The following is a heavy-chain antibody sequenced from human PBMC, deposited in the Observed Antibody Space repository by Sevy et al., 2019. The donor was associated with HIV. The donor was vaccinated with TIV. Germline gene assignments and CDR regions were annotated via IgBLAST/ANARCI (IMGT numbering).Heavy chain of an antibody. D-gene: IGHD6-19*01. J-gene: IGHJ4*02. V-gene: IGHV3-7*01. CDR2: INQDGSEK. Sequence: GGSLRLSCTASGFNFNSHWMIWVRQAPGKGLEWVANINQDGSEKYYVDSVKGRFTISRDNAKNSLYLQMNSLRGEYTAIYYCARGNDGWDYWGQGTLVTVSS. CDR3: ARGNDGWDY. CDR1: GFNFNSHW.